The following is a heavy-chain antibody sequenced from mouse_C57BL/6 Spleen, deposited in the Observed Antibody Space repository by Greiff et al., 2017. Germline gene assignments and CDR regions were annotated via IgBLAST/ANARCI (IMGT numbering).Heavy chain of an antibody. CDR1: GYTFTDYY. J-gene: IGHJ1*03. V-gene: IGHV1-84*01. D-gene: IGHD1-1*01. CDR2: IYPGSGNT. Sequence: VQLQQSGPELVKPGASVKISCKASGYTFTDYYINWVKQRPGQGLEWIGWIYPGSGNTKYNEKFKGKATLTVDTSSSTAYMQLSSLTSEDSAVYFCARSPRTVAANYWYFDVWGTGTTVTVSS. CDR3: ARSPRTVAANYWYFDV.